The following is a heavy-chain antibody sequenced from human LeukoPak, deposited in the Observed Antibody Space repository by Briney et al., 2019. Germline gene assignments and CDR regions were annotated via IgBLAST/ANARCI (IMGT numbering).Heavy chain of an antibody. CDR3: ARDPLAYYYDSSGYYFDY. V-gene: IGHV3-7*01. CDR1: GFTFSSYW. CDR2: IKQDGSEK. J-gene: IGHJ4*02. Sequence: GGSLRLSCAASGFTFSSYWMSWVRQAPGKGLERVANIKQDGSEKYYVDSVKGRFTISRDNAKNSLYLQMNSLRAEDTAVYYCARDPLAYYYDSSGYYFDYWGQGTLLTVSS. D-gene: IGHD3-22*01.